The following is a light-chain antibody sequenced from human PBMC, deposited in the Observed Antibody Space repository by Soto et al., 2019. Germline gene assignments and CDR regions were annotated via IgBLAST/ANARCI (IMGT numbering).Light chain of an antibody. V-gene: IGKV4-1*01. Sequence: DIVMTQSPDSLAVSLGERATINCKSSQSVLYSSNNKNYLAWYQQKPGQPPKLLFYWASTRESGVPDRFSGSGSGTDFTLTISILQAEDAAVYYCQQYYTISYTFGQGTKLEI. CDR3: QQYYTISYT. CDR1: QSVLYSSNNKNY. CDR2: WAS. J-gene: IGKJ2*01.